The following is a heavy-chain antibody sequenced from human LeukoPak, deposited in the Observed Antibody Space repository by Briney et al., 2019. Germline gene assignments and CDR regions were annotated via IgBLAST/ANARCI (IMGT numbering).Heavy chain of an antibody. Sequence: SETLSLTCTVSGGSISSYYWSWIRQPPGKGLEWIGYIYYSGSTNYNPSLKSRVTISVDTSKNQFSLKLSSVTAADTAVYYCAGSGDTIGAFDIWGQGTMVNVSS. D-gene: IGHD3-10*01. CDR1: GGSISSYY. J-gene: IGHJ3*02. CDR3: AGSGDTIGAFDI. V-gene: IGHV4-59*01. CDR2: IYYSGST.